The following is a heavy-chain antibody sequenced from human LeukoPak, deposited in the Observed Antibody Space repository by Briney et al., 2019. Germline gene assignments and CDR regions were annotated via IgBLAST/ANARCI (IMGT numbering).Heavy chain of an antibody. Sequence: PGGSLRLSCAASSFTFSTSTMNWVRQAPGKGLEWVSSISRSSSYINYADSVRGRFTISRDNAKNSLYLQMNSPRAEDTAVYYCAREYNSPNRFDYWGQGTLVTVSS. V-gene: IGHV3-21*01. CDR2: ISRSSSYI. CDR1: SFTFSTST. CDR3: AREYNSPNRFDY. J-gene: IGHJ4*02. D-gene: IGHD1-20*01.